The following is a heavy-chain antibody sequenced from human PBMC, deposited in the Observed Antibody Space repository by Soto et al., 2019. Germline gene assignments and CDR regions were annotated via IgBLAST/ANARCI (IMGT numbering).Heavy chain of an antibody. CDR2: ISTSGGAT. CDR3: TRDTSEVTRFDP. Sequence: GGSLRLSCAASGFTFSTYPMDWVRQAPGKGLEWISAISTSGGATFYSDSVKGRFTISRDNSKNTLYLQMNSLTAEDTAIYYCTRDTSEVTRFDPWGHGTLVTVSS. CDR1: GFTFSTYP. V-gene: IGHV3-23*01. J-gene: IGHJ5*02. D-gene: IGHD3-10*01.